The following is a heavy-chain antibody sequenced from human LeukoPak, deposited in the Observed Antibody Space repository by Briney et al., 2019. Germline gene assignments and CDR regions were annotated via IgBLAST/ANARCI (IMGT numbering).Heavy chain of an antibody. CDR1: GFTFSNYW. V-gene: IGHV3-74*01. D-gene: IGHD6-19*01. Sequence: GGSLRLSCAASGFTFSNYWMHWVRQAPGKGLVWVSRINSDGSSTSYADSVKGRFTISRDNAKNTLYLQMNSLRAEDTAVYYCAREVSSGWRKYYFDYWGQGTLVTVSS. J-gene: IGHJ4*02. CDR3: AREVSSGWRKYYFDY. CDR2: INSDGSST.